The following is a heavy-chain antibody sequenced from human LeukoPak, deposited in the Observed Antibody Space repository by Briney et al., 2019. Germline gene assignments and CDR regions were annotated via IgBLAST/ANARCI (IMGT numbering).Heavy chain of an antibody. J-gene: IGHJ4*02. V-gene: IGHV1-18*01. CDR2: ISAYNGNT. Sequence: SVKVSCQASGYTFTSYGISWVRQAPGQGLEWMGWISAYNGNTNYAQKLQGRVTMTTDTSTSTAYMELRSLRSDDTAVYYCARTGVLRFLEWLFDPFDYWGQGTLVTVSS. CDR3: ARTGVLRFLEWLFDPFDY. CDR1: GYTFTSYG. D-gene: IGHD3-3*01.